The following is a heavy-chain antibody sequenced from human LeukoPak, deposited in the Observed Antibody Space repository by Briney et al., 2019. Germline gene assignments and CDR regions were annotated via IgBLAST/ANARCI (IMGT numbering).Heavy chain of an antibody. D-gene: IGHD2-21*01. V-gene: IGHV3-30-3*01. J-gene: IGHJ4*02. CDR3: ARVWQDYSGVDY. CDR1: GFTFSSYA. Sequence: GGSLRLSCAASGFTFSSYAMHWVRQAPGKGLEWVAVISYDGSNKYYADSVKGRFTISRDNSKNTLYLQMNSLRDEDTAVYYCARVWQDYSGVDYWGQGTLVTVSS. CDR2: ISYDGSNK.